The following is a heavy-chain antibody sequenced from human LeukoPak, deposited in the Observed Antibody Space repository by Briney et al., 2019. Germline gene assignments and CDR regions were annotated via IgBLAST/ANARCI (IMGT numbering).Heavy chain of an antibody. Sequence: EAGGSLRLSCAASGFTFSGYGMHWVRQAPGKGLEWVAFVRYDSSNKYYADSVKGRFTISRDNSKNMVYLQMNSLRAEDTAVYYCARDLSGYFDCWGQGTLVTVSS. CDR1: GFTFSGYG. V-gene: IGHV3-30*02. D-gene: IGHD3-3*02. CDR2: VRYDSSNK. J-gene: IGHJ4*02. CDR3: ARDLSGYFDC.